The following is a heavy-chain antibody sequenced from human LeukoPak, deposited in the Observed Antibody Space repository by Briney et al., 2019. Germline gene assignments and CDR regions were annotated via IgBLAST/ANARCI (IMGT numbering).Heavy chain of an antibody. J-gene: IGHJ6*02. CDR1: GFTVSSNY. Sequence: GRSLRLSCAASGFTVSSNYMSWVRQAPGKGLEWVSVIYSGGSTYYADSVKGRFTTSRDNSKNTLYLQMSSLRAEDTAVYYCARDHSIAVAGHYYYYGMDVWGQGTTVTVSS. D-gene: IGHD6-19*01. V-gene: IGHV3-53*01. CDR3: ARDHSIAVAGHYYYYGMDV. CDR2: IYSGGST.